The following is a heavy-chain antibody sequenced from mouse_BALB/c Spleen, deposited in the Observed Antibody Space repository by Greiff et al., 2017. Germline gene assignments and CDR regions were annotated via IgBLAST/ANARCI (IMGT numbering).Heavy chain of an antibody. CDR2: INPSSGYT. V-gene: IGHV1-4*01. Sequence: QVQLKESGAELARPGASVKMSCKASGYTFTSYTMHWVKQRPGQGLEWIGYINPSSGYTNYNQKFKDKATLTADKSSSTAYMQLSSLTSEDSAVYYCARRGCTTASGFAYWGQGTLVTVSA. D-gene: IGHD1-2*01. CDR3: ARRGCTTASGFAY. J-gene: IGHJ3*01. CDR1: GYTFTSYT.